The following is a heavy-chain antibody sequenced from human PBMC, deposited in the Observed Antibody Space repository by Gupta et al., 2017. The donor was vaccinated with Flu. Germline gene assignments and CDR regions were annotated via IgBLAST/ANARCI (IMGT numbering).Heavy chain of an antibody. Sequence: QMQLVESGGGVVQLGTSLRLPCAASGFTFSSYGMHWFRQATRKGMAWVADIASDGSHKDYADSVRGRFTISRDNSKNTLSLEMDSLRLEDTAVYYCAKDGPWTASCPYYCYYMDVWGKGTTVTVSS. V-gene: IGHV3-30*18. J-gene: IGHJ6*03. CDR1: GFTFSSYG. D-gene: IGHD2-2*01. CDR2: IASDGSHK. CDR3: AKDGPWTASCPYYCYYMDV.